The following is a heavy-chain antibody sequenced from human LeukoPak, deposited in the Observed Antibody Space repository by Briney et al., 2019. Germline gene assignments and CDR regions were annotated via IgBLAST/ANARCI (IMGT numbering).Heavy chain of an antibody. J-gene: IGHJ4*02. CDR1: GFTFSSYA. D-gene: IGHD2-2*01. Sequence: KAGGSLRLSCAASGFTFSSYAMSWVCQAPGKGLEGVSSISSSSSDIYYADSVKGRFTISRDNAKNSLYLQMNSLRAEDTAVYYCARGQPDYWGQGTLVTVSS. V-gene: IGHV3-21*01. CDR3: ARGQPDY. CDR2: ISSSSSDI.